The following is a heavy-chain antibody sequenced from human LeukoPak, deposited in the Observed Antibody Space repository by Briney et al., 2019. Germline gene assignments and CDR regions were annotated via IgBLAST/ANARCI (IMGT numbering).Heavy chain of an antibody. Sequence: SETLSLTCTVSGGTISSYYWTWIRQPAGKGLEWIGRIYTSGSTNYNPSLKSRVSMSVDTSKNQFSLKLTSVTAADTAVYYCARSYYGSGRKPYDYWGQGTLVTVSS. CDR2: IYTSGST. CDR3: ARSYYGSGRKPYDY. D-gene: IGHD3-10*01. J-gene: IGHJ4*02. V-gene: IGHV4-4*07. CDR1: GGTISSYY.